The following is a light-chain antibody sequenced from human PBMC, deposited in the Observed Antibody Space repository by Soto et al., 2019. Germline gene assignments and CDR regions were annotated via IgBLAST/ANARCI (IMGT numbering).Light chain of an antibody. V-gene: IGKV3D-20*02. J-gene: IGKJ5*01. Sequence: EIVLTQSPGTLSLSPGDRSTLSCRAIQSVSSSYLAWYQQKPGQAPRLLIYGASSRATGIPDRFSGSGSGTDFTLTISRLEPEDFAVYYCQQHSNWPPITFGQGTRLEIK. CDR2: GAS. CDR3: QQHSNWPPIT. CDR1: QSVSSSY.